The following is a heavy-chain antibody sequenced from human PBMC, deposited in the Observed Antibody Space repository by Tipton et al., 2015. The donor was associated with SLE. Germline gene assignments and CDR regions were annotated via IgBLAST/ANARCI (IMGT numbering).Heavy chain of an antibody. D-gene: IGHD6-13*01. CDR3: AKDSAFSNSWPVDY. Sequence: SGFTFKRFGMHWVRQAPGKGLEWVAVIWNDGSKTYYADSVKGRFTISRDNSKNTLDLQMDSLRTEDTAVYFCAKDSAFSNSWPVDYWGQGTLVTVSS. CDR1: GFTFKRFG. V-gene: IGHV3-33*06. J-gene: IGHJ4*02. CDR2: IWNDGSKT.